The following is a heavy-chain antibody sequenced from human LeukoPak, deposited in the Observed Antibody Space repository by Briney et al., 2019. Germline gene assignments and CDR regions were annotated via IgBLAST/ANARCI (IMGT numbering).Heavy chain of an antibody. CDR1: GFTFSNYA. D-gene: IGHD3-9*01. CDR3: AKWGDYDVLTGYYVSDY. V-gene: IGHV3-23*01. Sequence: PGGSLRLSCAASGFTFSNYAMSWVRQAPGRGLEWVSAITGSGSGIYYADSMKSRFTISRDNSKNTLYLQINSLRAEDTAVYYCAKWGDYDVLTGYYVSDYWGQGTPVTVSS. CDR2: ITGSGSGI. J-gene: IGHJ4*02.